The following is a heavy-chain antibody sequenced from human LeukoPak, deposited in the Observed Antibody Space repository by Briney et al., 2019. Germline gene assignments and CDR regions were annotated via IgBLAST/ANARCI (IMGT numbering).Heavy chain of an antibody. V-gene: IGHV3-30*18. J-gene: IGHJ4*02. CDR1: GFTFSSNA. D-gene: IGHD2-21*02. CDR2: ISYDGSNK. Sequence: GGSLRLSCAASGFTFSSNAMTGVRQAPGKGLEWVAVISYDGSNKYYADSVKGRFTVSRDNSKNTLYLQMNSLRAEDTAVYYCAKVATYCGGDCYSTGDYWGQGTLVTVSS. CDR3: AKVATYCGGDCYSTGDY.